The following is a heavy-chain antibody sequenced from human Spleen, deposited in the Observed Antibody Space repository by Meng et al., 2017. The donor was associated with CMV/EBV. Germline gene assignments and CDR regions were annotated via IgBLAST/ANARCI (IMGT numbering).Heavy chain of an antibody. V-gene: IGHV3-48*04. CDR1: GFTFSSYS. J-gene: IGHJ6*02. CDR3: ASLYGSGWYVDYYYGMDV. D-gene: IGHD6-19*01. Sequence: GGSLRLSCAASGFTFSSYSMNWVRQAPGKGLEWVSYISSSSSTIYYADSVKGRFTISRDNAKNSLYLQMISLGAEDTAVYHCASLYGSGWYVDYYYGMDVWGQGTTVTVSS. CDR2: ISSSSSTI.